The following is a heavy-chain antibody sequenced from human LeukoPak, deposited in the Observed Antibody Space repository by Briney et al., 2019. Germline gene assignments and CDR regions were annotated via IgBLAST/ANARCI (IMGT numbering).Heavy chain of an antibody. Sequence: GGSLRLSCAASGFTFSDYYMSWIRQAPGKGLEWVSYISSSGSTIYYADSVKGRFTISRDNAKNSLYLQMNSLRAEDTAVYCCARDSYSSSWYRGNYYYYMDVWGKGTTVTVSS. V-gene: IGHV3-11*01. CDR2: ISSSGSTI. J-gene: IGHJ6*03. D-gene: IGHD6-13*01. CDR1: GFTFSDYY. CDR3: ARDSYSSSWYRGNYYYYMDV.